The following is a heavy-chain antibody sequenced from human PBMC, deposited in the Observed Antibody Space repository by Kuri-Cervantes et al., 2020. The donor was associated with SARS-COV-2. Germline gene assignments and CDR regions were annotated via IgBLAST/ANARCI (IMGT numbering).Heavy chain of an antibody. CDR3: ARGLAVAVPPGVYYYYGMDV. CDR1: MSSSVSY. D-gene: IGHD2-2*01. CDR2: IYYSGNT. Sequence: SETLSLTCSGSMSSSVSYGAWIRQLPGKGLEWIGTIYYSGNTYYNPSLKSRVTISVDTSKNQFSLKLSSVTAADTAVYYCARGLAVAVPPGVYYYYGMDVWGQGTTVTVSS. J-gene: IGHJ6*02. V-gene: IGHV4-39*07.